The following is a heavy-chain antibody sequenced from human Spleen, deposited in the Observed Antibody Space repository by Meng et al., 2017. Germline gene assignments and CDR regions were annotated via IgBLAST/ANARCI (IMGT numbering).Heavy chain of an antibody. Sequence: SETRSLTCTVSGGSISSSSYYWGWIRQPPGKGLEWIGSIYYSGTTYYNPSLKSRVTISVDTSKNQFSLKLSSVTAADTAVYYCAREIPAAAGTAFDYWGQGTLVTVSS. CDR2: IYYSGTT. J-gene: IGHJ4*02. CDR1: GGSISSSSYY. CDR3: AREIPAAAGTAFDY. V-gene: IGHV4-39*07. D-gene: IGHD6-13*01.